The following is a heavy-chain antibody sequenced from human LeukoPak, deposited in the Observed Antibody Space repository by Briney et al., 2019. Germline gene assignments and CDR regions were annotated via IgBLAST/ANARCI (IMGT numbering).Heavy chain of an antibody. V-gene: IGHV4-59*08. CDR3: ARVNSGXHDAFDI. Sequence: PSETLSLTCTVSGGSISGYYWSWIRQPPGNGLEWIGYIYYSGSTNYNPSLKSRVTISVDTSKNQFSLKLSSVTAADTAVHYCARVNSGXHDAFDIWGQGTMVTVSS. D-gene: IGHD6-19*01. CDR1: GGSISGYY. J-gene: IGHJ3*02. CDR2: IYYSGST.